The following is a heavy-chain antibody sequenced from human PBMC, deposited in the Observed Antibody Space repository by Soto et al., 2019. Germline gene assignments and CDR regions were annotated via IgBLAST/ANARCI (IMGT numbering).Heavy chain of an antibody. CDR3: AKGTSYYYGMDV. J-gene: IGHJ6*01. CDR1: GFTFSSYG. CDR2: ISYDGSNK. Sequence: QVQLVESGGGVVQPGRSLRLSCAASGFTFSSYGMHWVRQAPGKGLEWVAVISYDGSNKYYADSVKGRFTISRDNSKNTLYLQMNSLRAEDTAVYYCAKGTSYYYGMDVW. V-gene: IGHV3-30*18.